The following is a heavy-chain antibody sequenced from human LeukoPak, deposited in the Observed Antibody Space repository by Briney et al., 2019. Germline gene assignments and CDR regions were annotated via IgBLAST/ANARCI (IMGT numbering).Heavy chain of an antibody. Sequence: PSETLSLTCAVYGGSFSGYYWSWIRQPPGKGLEWIGEINHSGSTNYNPSLECRVTISVDTSKNQFSLKLSSVTAADTAVYYCASVRGNYYGMDVWGQGTTVTVSS. J-gene: IGHJ6*02. V-gene: IGHV4-34*01. CDR1: GGSFSGYY. CDR3: ASVRGNYYGMDV. CDR2: INHSGST.